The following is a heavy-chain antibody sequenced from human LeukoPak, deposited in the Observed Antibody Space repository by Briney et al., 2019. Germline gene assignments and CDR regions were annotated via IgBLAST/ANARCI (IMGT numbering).Heavy chain of an antibody. D-gene: IGHD7-27*01. CDR2: IYYSGST. CDR3: ARRANWGSNFHY. V-gene: IGHV4-59*01. CDR1: GGSISSYY. J-gene: IGHJ4*02. Sequence: SETLSLTCTVSGGSISSYYWSWIRQPPGKGLEWIGYIYYSGSTNYNPSLKSRVTISVDTSKNQFSLKLSSVTAADTAVYYCARRANWGSNFHYWAQGALVTVSS.